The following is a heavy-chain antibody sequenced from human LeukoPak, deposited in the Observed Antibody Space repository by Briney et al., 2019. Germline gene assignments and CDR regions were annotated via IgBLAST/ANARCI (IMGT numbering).Heavy chain of an antibody. CDR3: ATEGSDYDSSGYSQH. D-gene: IGHD3-22*01. CDR2: INPNSGGT. Sequence: ASVKVSCKASGYTFTGYYMHWVRQAPGQGLEWMGWINPNSGGTNYAQKFQGRVTMTRDTSISTAYMELSRLRSDDTAVYYCATEGSDYDSSGYSQHWGQGTLVTVSS. CDR1: GYTFTGYY. J-gene: IGHJ1*01. V-gene: IGHV1-2*02.